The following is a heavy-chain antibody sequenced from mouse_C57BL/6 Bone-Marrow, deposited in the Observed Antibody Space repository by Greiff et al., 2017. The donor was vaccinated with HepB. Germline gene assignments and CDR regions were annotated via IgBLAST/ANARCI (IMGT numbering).Heavy chain of an antibody. CDR1: GYSFTGYY. CDR2: INPSTGGT. V-gene: IGHV1-42*01. Sequence: DVQLQESGPELVKPGASVKISCKASGYSFTGYYMNWVKQSPEKSLEWIGEINPSTGGTTYNQKFKAKATLTVDKSSSTAYMQLKSLTSEDSAVYYCARRGYAMDYWGQGTSVTVSS. CDR3: ARRGYAMDY. J-gene: IGHJ4*01.